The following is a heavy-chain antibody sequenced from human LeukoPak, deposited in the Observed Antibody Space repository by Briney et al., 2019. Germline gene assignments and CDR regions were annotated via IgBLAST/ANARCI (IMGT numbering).Heavy chain of an antibody. V-gene: IGHV3-74*01. Sequence: GGSLRLSCAASGFTLGSYWMHWVRQAPGKGLVWVSRINSDGSSTTYADAVKGRFTISRDNAKNTLYLQMNSLRAEDTAVYYCARAPYYYDTSGFLIWGQGTMVTVSS. D-gene: IGHD3-22*01. CDR2: INSDGSST. J-gene: IGHJ3*02. CDR1: GFTLGSYW. CDR3: ARAPYYYDTSGFLI.